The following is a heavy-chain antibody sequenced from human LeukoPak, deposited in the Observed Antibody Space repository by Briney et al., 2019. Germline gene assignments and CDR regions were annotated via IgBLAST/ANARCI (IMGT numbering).Heavy chain of an antibody. Sequence: GGSLRLSCAASGFTFSNAWMSWVRQAPGKGLEWVGRIKSKTDGGTTDYAAPVKGRFTISRDDSKNTLYLQMNSLRAEDTAVYYCAKDPSNKGSSRYFDYWGQGTLVTVSS. CDR2: IKSKTDGGTT. D-gene: IGHD2-15*01. CDR3: AKDPSNKGSSRYFDY. J-gene: IGHJ4*02. CDR1: GFTFSNAW. V-gene: IGHV3-15*01.